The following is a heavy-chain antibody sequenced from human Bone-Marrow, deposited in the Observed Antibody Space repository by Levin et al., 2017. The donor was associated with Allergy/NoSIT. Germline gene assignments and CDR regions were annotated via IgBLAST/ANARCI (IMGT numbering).Heavy chain of an antibody. CDR2: ISYDGSNK. CDR3: ARDNTHLRGIMRD. CDR1: GFSFGNYG. V-gene: IGHV3-30*03. Sequence: GESLKISCAAFGFSFGNYGMHWVRQAPGKGLEWVALISYDGSNKHYADSVKGRFTISRDDSKNTLLLQMSSLGVEDTAVYFCARDNTHLRGIMRDWGQGTRVTVSS. D-gene: IGHD3-16*01. J-gene: IGHJ4*02.